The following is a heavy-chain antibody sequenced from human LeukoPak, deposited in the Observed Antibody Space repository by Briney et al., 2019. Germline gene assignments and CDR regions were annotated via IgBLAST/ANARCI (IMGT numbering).Heavy chain of an antibody. Sequence: GESLKISCKTSGFSFTSYWIAWVRQMPGKGLEWIGMIYPGDSDTTYSPSSQGQVIISAETSISTAYLQLTRLQASDTAIYYCARHPPYVSSSAFFDPWGQGTLVTVAS. J-gene: IGHJ5*02. CDR3: ARHPPYVSSSAFFDP. V-gene: IGHV5-51*01. CDR2: IYPGDSDT. CDR1: GFSFTSYW. D-gene: IGHD3-10*02.